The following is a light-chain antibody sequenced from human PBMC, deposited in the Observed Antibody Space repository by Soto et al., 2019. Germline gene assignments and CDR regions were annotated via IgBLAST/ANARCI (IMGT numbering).Light chain of an antibody. CDR2: DVS. CDR3: CSYAGSYTWV. CDR1: SSDVGSYDR. Sequence: HSVLTQPPSVSGSPGQSVTISCSGTSSDVGSYDRVSWYQQPPGTAPKLMIYDVSKRPSGVPDRFSGAKSGSTASLTISGLQAEDEAVYYCCSYAGSYTWVFGGGTKLTVL. V-gene: IGLV2-11*01. J-gene: IGLJ3*02.